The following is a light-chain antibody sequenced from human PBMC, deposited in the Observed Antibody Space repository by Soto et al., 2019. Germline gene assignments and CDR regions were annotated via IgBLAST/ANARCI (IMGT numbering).Light chain of an antibody. Sequence: DIPMTQSPSSLSASVGDRVSVTCRASQSIINYINWYQHKPGAAPRLLISAASRLETGVPSRFSGSGSGTDFTLTITSLQPEDFASYYCQQSFRAPQTFGQGTKVEI. V-gene: IGKV1-39*01. CDR3: QQSFRAPQT. CDR1: QSIINY. CDR2: AAS. J-gene: IGKJ1*01.